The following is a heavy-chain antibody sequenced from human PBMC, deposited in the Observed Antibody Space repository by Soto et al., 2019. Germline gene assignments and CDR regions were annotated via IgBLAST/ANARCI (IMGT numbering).Heavy chain of an antibody. D-gene: IGHD3-22*01. CDR3: ARPLIVVAPSRAFDI. Sequence: HPGGSLRLSCVASGFSVSSYSIHWVRQAPGKGLEWVAVISYDGSHKYYADSVKGRFTISRDNSKNTLYLQLNSLRAEDTAVYYRARPLIVVAPSRAFDIWGQGTMVTVSS. V-gene: IGHV3-30-3*01. J-gene: IGHJ3*02. CDR1: GFSVSSYS. CDR2: ISYDGSHK.